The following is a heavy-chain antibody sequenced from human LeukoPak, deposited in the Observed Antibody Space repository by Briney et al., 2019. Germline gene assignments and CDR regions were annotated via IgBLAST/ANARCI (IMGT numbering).Heavy chain of an antibody. V-gene: IGHV4-39*07. CDR3: ARDRGRMVYAVWFDP. Sequence: PSETLSLTCTVSGGSPSSSSYYWGWIRQPPGKGLEWIGSIYYSGSTYYNPSLKSRVTISVDTSKNQFSLNLTSVTAADTAVYYCARDRGRMVYAVWFDPWGQGTLVTVSS. D-gene: IGHD2-8*01. CDR1: GGSPSSSSYY. CDR2: IYYSGST. J-gene: IGHJ5*02.